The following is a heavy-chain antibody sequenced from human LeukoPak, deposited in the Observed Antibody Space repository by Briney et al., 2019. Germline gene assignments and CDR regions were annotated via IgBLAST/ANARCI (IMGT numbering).Heavy chain of an antibody. CDR2: IYYSGST. Sequence: SETLSLTCTVSGGSISSSSYYWGWIRQPPGKGLEWIGSIYYSGSTYYNPSLKSRVTISVDTSKNQFSLKLSSVTAADTAVYYCASPAKYYYDSSGTTSEAFDIWGQGTMVTVSS. CDR3: ASPAKYYYDSSGTTSEAFDI. J-gene: IGHJ3*02. V-gene: IGHV4-39*01. CDR1: GGSISSSSYY. D-gene: IGHD3-22*01.